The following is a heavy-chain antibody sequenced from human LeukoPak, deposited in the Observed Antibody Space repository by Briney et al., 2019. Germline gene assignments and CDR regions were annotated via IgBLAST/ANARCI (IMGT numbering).Heavy chain of an antibody. D-gene: IGHD2-2*01. J-gene: IGHJ4*02. CDR2: ISAYNGNT. CDR3: ARDPSVVYPRLIVVVPAAKGFDY. V-gene: IGHV1-18*01. Sequence: ASVKVSCKASGYTFTSYGISWVRQAPGQGLEWMGWISAYNGNTNYAQKLQGRVTMTTDTSTSTAYMELRSLRSDDTAVYYCARDPSVVYPRLIVVVPAAKGFDYWGQGTLVTVSS. CDR1: GYTFTSYG.